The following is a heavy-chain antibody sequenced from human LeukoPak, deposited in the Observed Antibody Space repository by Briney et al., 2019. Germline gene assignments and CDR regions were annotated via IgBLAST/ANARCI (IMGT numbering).Heavy chain of an antibody. CDR1: GFTFDDYA. CDR3: ARGYCSRGSCLAAFDV. CDR2: IGRSGRST. V-gene: IGHV3-23*01. D-gene: IGHD2-15*01. Sequence: PGGSLRLSCAASGFTFDDYAMHWVRQAPGKGLEWVSGIGRSGRSTFYADSVKGRFTISRDNSKNTLSLQIDSLRAEDTAVYYCARGYCSRGSCLAAFDVWGQGTLVTVSS. J-gene: IGHJ3*01.